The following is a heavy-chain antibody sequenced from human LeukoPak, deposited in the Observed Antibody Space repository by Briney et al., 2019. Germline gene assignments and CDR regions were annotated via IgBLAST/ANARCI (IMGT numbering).Heavy chain of an antibody. CDR3: AREDFEGAGTGFP. V-gene: IGHV4-4*07. Sequence: PSETLSLTCTVSGGXISSYYCSWIRQPAGKGLEWIGRIYTSGSTNYNPSLKSRVSMSVDTSKNQFSLKLSSVTAADTAVYYCAREDFEGAGTGFPWGQGTLVTVSA. CDR2: IYTSGST. J-gene: IGHJ5*02. D-gene: IGHD6-19*01. CDR1: GGXISSYY.